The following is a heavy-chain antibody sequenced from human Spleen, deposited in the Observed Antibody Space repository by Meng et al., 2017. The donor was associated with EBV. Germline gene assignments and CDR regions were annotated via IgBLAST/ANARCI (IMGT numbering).Heavy chain of an antibody. V-gene: IGHV6-1*01. CDR2: TYYRSNWYN. CDR1: GDSVSSNNAA. D-gene: IGHD1-26*01. J-gene: IGHJ5*02. Sequence: QLQQAGAGLVKPSQTLSFHCAISGDSVSSNNAAWNWIRQSPSRGLEWLGRTYYRSNWYNDYAVSLRSRLTINPDTSKNQFSLQLRSVTPEDTAVYYCTRTPHSSADWFDPWGQGTLVTVSS. CDR3: TRTPHSSADWFDP.